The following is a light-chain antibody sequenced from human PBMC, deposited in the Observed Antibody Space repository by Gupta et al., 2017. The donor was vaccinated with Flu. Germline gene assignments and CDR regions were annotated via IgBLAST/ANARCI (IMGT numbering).Light chain of an antibody. V-gene: IGKV3-15*01. J-gene: IGKJ4*01. CDR1: QSVSSN. CDR2: GAS. CDR3: QQYNNWPPLT. Sequence: EIVITQSPATLSVSPGERATLSCRASQSVSSNLAWYQQKPGQAPPLLIYGASTRATSIPARFSGSRSGAEFTLTISSLQYEDFAVDYCQQYNNWPPLTFGGGTKVEIK.